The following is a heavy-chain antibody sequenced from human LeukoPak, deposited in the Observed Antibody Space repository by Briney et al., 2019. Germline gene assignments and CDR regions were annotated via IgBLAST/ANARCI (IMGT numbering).Heavy chain of an antibody. CDR3: ARGRGYCSSTSCYYYYYYMDV. D-gene: IGHD2-2*01. CDR2: INWNGGST. Sequence: PGGSLRLSCAASGFTFSDYYMTWIRQAPGKGLEWVSGINWNGGSTVYADSVKGRFTISRDNAKNSLYLQMNSLRAEDTAVYYCARGRGYCSSTSCYYYYYYMDVWGKGTTVTVSS. J-gene: IGHJ6*03. CDR1: GFTFSDYY. V-gene: IGHV3-20*04.